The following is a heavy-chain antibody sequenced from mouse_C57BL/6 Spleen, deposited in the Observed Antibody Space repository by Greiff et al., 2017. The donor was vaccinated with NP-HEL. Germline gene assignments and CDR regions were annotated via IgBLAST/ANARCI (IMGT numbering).Heavy chain of an antibody. CDR2: INYDGSST. J-gene: IGHJ1*03. CDR1: GFTFSDYY. D-gene: IGHD1-1*01. Sequence: DVQLVESEGGLVQPGSSMKLSCTASGFTFSDYYMAWVRQVPEKGLEWVANINYDGSSTYYLDSLKSRFIISRDNAKNILYLQMSSLKSEDTATYYCARSYYYGSRDWYFDVWGTGTTVTVSS. CDR3: ARSYYYGSRDWYFDV. V-gene: IGHV5-16*01.